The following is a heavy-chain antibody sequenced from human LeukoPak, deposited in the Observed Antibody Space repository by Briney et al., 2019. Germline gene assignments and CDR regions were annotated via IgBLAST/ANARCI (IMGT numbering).Heavy chain of an antibody. CDR1: GYTFTSYY. V-gene: IGHV1-18*04. CDR3: ARDLSVGAGSYQDY. J-gene: IGHJ4*02. Sequence: ASVKVSCKASGYTFTSYYMHWVRQAPGQGLEWMGWINPYNGNTNYAQKLQGRVTMTTDTSTSTAYVELRSLRSDDTAVFYCARDLSVGAGSYQDYWGQGTLVTVSS. D-gene: IGHD3-10*01. CDR2: INPYNGNT.